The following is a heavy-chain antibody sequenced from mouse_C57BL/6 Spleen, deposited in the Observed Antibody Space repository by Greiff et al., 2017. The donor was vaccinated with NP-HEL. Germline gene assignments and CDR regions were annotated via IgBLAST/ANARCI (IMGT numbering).Heavy chain of an antibody. CDR3: TRTNWDHYAMDY. V-gene: IGHV5-9-1*02. CDR2: ISSGGDYI. Sequence: EVKLMESGEGLVKPGGSLKLSCAASGFTFSSYAMSWVRQTPEKRLEWVAYISSGGDYIYYADTVKGRFTISRDNARNTLYLQMSSLKSEDTAMYYCTRTNWDHYAMDYWGQGTSVTVSS. D-gene: IGHD4-1*01. CDR1: GFTFSSYA. J-gene: IGHJ4*01.